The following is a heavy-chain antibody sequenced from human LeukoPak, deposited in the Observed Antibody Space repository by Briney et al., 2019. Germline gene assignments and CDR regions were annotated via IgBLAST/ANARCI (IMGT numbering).Heavy chain of an antibody. V-gene: IGHV4-59*01. J-gene: IGHJ3*02. CDR2: IYYSGST. CDR3: ARSRYSISWGLDAFDI. Sequence: SETLSLTCTVSGGSISSYYWSWIRQPPGKGLEWIGYIYYSGSTNYNPSLKSPVTISVDTSKNQFSLKLSSVTAADTAVYYCARSRYSISWGLDAFDIWGQGTMVTVSS. D-gene: IGHD6-13*01. CDR1: GGSISSYY.